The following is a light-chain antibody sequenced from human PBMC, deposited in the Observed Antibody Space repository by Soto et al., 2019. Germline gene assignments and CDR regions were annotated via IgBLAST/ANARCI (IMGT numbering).Light chain of an antibody. Sequence: DIQMTQSPSSLSASVGDSVTITCRASQGISGWLAWYQQKPGEAPKVLIYDASSLESGVPSRFSGSGSGTEFTLTISSLQPDDFATYYCQHYYSYPWAFGQGTKVEIK. J-gene: IGKJ1*01. V-gene: IGKV1-5*01. CDR3: QHYYSYPWA. CDR1: QGISGW. CDR2: DAS.